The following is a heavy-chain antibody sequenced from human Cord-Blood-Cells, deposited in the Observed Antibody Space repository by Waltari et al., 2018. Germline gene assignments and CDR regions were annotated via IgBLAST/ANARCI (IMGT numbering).Heavy chain of an antibody. Sequence: QVQLVQSGAEVKKPGSSVTVSCKASRGTFSSYATSWVRQAPGQGLEWMGGIIPIFGTANYAQKFQGRVTITADESTSTAYMELSSLRSEDTAVYYCASSLLGGEQLDAFDIWGQGTMVTVSS. CDR1: RGTFSSYA. J-gene: IGHJ3*02. CDR3: ASSLLGGEQLDAFDI. D-gene: IGHD3-16*01. CDR2: IIPIFGTA. V-gene: IGHV1-69*01.